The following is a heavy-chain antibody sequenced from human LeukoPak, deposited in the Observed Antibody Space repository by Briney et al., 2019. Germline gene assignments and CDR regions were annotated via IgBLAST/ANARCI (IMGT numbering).Heavy chain of an antibody. D-gene: IGHD5-24*01. V-gene: IGHV4-31*03. J-gene: IGHJ4*02. CDR2: IYHSGST. CDR3: ARDQNGYNVFDY. Sequence: SETLSLTCNVSGGSISSGGYYWRWIRQHPGKGLEWIGYIYHSGSTYYNPSLKSRVSISIDTSKNQFSLKVSSVTAADTAVYYCARDQNGYNVFDYWGQGTLVTVSS. CDR1: GGSISSGGYY.